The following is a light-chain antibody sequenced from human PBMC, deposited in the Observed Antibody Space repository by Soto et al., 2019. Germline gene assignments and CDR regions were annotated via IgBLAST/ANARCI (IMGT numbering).Light chain of an antibody. V-gene: IGLV2-14*01. Sequence: QSALTQPASVSGSPGQSITISCTGTSSDVGGYNYVSWYQLHPGKAPKLFLYEVTNRPSGVSDRFSGSKSGNTASLTISGLQAEDEADYYCSSYTSSTAYVFGTGTKVTVL. J-gene: IGLJ1*01. CDR1: SSDVGGYNY. CDR3: SSYTSSTAYV. CDR2: EVT.